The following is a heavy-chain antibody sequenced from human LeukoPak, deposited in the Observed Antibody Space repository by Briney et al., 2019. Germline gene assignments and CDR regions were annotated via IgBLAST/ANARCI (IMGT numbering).Heavy chain of an antibody. D-gene: IGHD2-2*01. CDR2: IYYSGST. Sequence: SETLSLTCTVSGGSISSGGYYWSWIRQHPGKGLEWIGYIYYSGSTYYNPSLKSRVTLSVDTSKNQFSLKVRSVTAADTAVYYCARAPYCSSTSCYKNNWFDPWGQGTLVTVSS. V-gene: IGHV4-31*03. CDR1: GGSISSGGYY. CDR3: ARAPYCSSTSCYKNNWFDP. J-gene: IGHJ5*02.